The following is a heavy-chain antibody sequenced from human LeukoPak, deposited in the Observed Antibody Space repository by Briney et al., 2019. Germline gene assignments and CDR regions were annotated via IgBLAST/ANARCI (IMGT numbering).Heavy chain of an antibody. Sequence: GGSLRLSCSASGFTRTYYAMHWVRQAPGKGLEWVAVTSYDGNKKYYADSVKGRFTIYRDSSKNTLYLQMSSLRAEDTAVYYCARSSYDYGGIEGPFDYWGQGPLVTVPS. CDR1: GFTRTYYA. D-gene: IGHD4-23*01. V-gene: IGHV3-30*15. J-gene: IGHJ4*02. CDR2: TSYDGNKK. CDR3: ARSSYDYGGIEGPFDY.